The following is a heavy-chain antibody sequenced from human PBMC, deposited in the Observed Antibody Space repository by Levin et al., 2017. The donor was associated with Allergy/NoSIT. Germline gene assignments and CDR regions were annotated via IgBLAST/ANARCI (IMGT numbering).Heavy chain of an antibody. V-gene: IGHV3-21*01. CDR3: ARGYSSGWGYYYYGLDV. J-gene: IGHJ6*02. CDR2: ISSSSSSI. CDR1: GFTFSSYN. Sequence: TGGSLRLSCAASGFTFSSYNMNWVRQAPGKGLEWVSSISSSSSSIYYADSVKGRFTISRDNAENSLYLLMNSLRAEDTAVYYCARGYSSGWGYYYYGLDVWGQGTTVTVSS. D-gene: IGHD6-19*01.